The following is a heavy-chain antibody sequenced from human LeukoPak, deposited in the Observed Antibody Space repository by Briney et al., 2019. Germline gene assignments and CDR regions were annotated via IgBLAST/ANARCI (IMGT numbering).Heavy chain of an antibody. CDR3: ARVTATTPFGY. J-gene: IGHJ4*02. Sequence: SETLSLTCAVSGGXISSSNCWSWVRQPPGKGLEWIGEISHSGSTNSNPSLESRVTISVDKSKNQFSLELTSVTAADTAVYFCARVTATTPFGYWGQGTLVTVSS. D-gene: IGHD2-21*02. CDR1: GGXISSSNC. V-gene: IGHV4-4*02. CDR2: ISHSGST.